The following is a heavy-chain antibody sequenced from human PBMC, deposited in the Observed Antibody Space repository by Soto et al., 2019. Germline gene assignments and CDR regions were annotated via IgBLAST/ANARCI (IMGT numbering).Heavy chain of an antibody. CDR2: LYSGGST. CDR1: GFTFSDYY. CDR3: AAAIYGDWSFDY. D-gene: IGHD2-21*02. V-gene: IGHV3-53*05. Sequence: PGGSLRLSCAASGFTFSDYYMSWIRQAPGKGLQWVSLLYSGGSTYYADSVTGRFTISRDSSKNTLYIKMDKLRVEDTAVYYCAAAIYGDWSFDYWGQGTLVTVSS. J-gene: IGHJ4*02.